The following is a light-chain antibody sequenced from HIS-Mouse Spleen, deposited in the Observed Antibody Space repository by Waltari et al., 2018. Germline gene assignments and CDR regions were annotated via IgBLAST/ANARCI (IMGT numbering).Light chain of an antibody. Sequence: QSALTQPRSVSGSPGQSVTIPCTGTSSDVGGFNYASWYQQHPGKAPKLMIYDVSKRPSGVPDRFSGSKSGNTASLTISGLQADDEADYYCCSYAGSYTGVFGTGTKVTVL. V-gene: IGLV2-11*01. CDR2: DVS. CDR1: SSDVGGFNY. CDR3: CSYAGSYTGV. J-gene: IGLJ1*01.